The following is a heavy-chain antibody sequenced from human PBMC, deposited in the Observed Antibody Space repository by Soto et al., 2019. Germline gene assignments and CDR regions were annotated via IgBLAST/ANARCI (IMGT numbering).Heavy chain of an antibody. CDR2: ISSTTNYI. J-gene: IGHJ4*02. CDR1: GFTFTRYS. CDR3: ARESEDLTSNFDY. V-gene: IGHV3-21*04. Sequence: GGSLKLSCAASGFTFTRYSLNWVRQAPGKGLEWVSSISSTTNYIYYADSMKGRFTVSRDNAKNSVYLEMNSLSAEDTAVYYCARESEDLTSNFDYWGQGTLVTVSS.